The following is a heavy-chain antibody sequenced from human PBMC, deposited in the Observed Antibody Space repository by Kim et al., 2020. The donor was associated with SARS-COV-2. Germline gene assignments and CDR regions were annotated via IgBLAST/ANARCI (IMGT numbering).Heavy chain of an antibody. Sequence: NTRYSQKFQGRVAITRDTSAPTTYLELSGLISEDTAVYYCAREAVAGSFDYWGQGSLVTVSS. CDR2: NT. J-gene: IGHJ4*02. V-gene: IGHV1-3*01. D-gene: IGHD6-19*01. CDR3: AREAVAGSFDY.